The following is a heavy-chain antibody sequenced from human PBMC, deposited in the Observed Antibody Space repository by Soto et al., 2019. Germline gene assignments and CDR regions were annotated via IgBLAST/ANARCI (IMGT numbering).Heavy chain of an antibody. J-gene: IGHJ4*02. CDR3: ANSLTTVTTPFDY. CDR2: ISYDGSNK. Sequence: PGGSLRLSCAASGFTFSSYGMHWVRQAPGKGLEWVAVISYDGSNKYYADSVKGRFTISRDNSKNTLYLQMNSLRAEDTAVYYCANSLTTVTTPFDYWGQGTLVTVSS. D-gene: IGHD4-17*01. CDR1: GFTFSSYG. V-gene: IGHV3-30*18.